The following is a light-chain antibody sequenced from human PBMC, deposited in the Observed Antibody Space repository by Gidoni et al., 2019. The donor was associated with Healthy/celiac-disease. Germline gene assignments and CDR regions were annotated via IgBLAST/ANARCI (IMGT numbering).Light chain of an antibody. CDR2: RNN. V-gene: IGLV1-47*01. J-gene: IGLJ2*01. CDR3: AAWDDSLSGFVV. Sequence: QSVLTPPPSASGTPGQRVTISCSGSSSNIGSNYVYWYKQLPGTAPKLLIYRNNQRPSGVPDRFSGSKSGTSASLAISGLRSEDEADYYCAAWDDSLSGFVVFGGGTKLTVL. CDR1: SSNIGSNY.